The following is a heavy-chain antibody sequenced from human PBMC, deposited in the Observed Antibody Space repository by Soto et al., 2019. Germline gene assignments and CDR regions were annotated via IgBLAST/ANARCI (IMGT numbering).Heavy chain of an antibody. D-gene: IGHD3-22*01. J-gene: IGHJ4*02. CDR2: IIPIFGTG. CDR3: ARAHPYYYDSPRSWQAFDY. V-gene: IGHV1-69*13. Sequence: SVKVSCKASGGTFSSYAISWVRQAPGQGLEWMGGIIPIFGTGNYAQKLQGRVTITADESTSTAYMELSSMRSEDTAVYYCARAHPYYYDSPRSWQAFDYWGQGTLVTVSS. CDR1: GGTFSSYA.